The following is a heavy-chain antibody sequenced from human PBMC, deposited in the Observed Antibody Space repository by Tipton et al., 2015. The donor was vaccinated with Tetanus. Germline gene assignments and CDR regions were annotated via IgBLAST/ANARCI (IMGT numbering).Heavy chain of an antibody. V-gene: IGHV3-33*01. Sequence: RSLRLSCAASGFTFSNFGMHWVRQAPGKGLEWVAVVWYDGNMKYSADSVKGRFTISRDNSRNTLYLQMSSLRVEDTAVYYCTRTISNDYVAAWGQGTLVTVSS. CDR2: VWYDGNMK. J-gene: IGHJ4*02. CDR3: TRTISNDYVAA. CDR1: GFTFSNFG. D-gene: IGHD4-17*01.